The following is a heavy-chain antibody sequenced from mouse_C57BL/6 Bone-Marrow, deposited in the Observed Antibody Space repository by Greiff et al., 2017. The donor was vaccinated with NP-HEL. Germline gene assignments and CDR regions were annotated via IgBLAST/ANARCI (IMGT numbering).Heavy chain of an antibody. Sequence: QVQLQQSGAELVRPGASVKLSCKASGYTFTDYYINWVKQRPGQGLEWIARIYPGSGNTYYNEKFKGKATLTAEKSSSTAYMQLSSLTSEDSAVYFCARDYGSAYWGQGTLVTVSA. D-gene: IGHD1-1*01. V-gene: IGHV1-76*01. J-gene: IGHJ3*01. CDR2: IYPGSGNT. CDR1: GYTFTDYY. CDR3: ARDYGSAY.